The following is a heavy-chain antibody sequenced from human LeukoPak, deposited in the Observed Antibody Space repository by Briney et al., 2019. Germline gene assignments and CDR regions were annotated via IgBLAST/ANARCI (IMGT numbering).Heavy chain of an antibody. CDR1: GGSISSYY. CDR2: IYYSGST. D-gene: IGHD1-26*01. V-gene: IGHV4-59*01. CDR3: AGSGSRQYFDY. J-gene: IGHJ4*02. Sequence: SETLSLTCTVSGGSISSYYWSWIRQPPGKGLEWIGYIYYSGSTNYNPSLKSRVTISVDTSKNQFSLKLSSVTAADTAVYYCAGSGSRQYFDYWGQGTLVTVSS.